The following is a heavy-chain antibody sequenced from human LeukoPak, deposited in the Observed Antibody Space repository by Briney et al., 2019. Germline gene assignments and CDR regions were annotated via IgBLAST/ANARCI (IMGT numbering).Heavy chain of an antibody. J-gene: IGHJ5*02. CDR2: ISTSSSYI. V-gene: IGHV3-21*01. D-gene: IGHD6-19*01. Sequence: GGSLRLSCAASGFTFSSYTMNWVRQAPGKGLEWVSFISTSSSYIYYADSVKGRFTISRDNAKNSLYLQMNSLRAEDTAVYYCARDPSSGWYLKGWFDPWGQGTLVTVSS. CDR1: GFTFSSYT. CDR3: ARDPSSGWYLKGWFDP.